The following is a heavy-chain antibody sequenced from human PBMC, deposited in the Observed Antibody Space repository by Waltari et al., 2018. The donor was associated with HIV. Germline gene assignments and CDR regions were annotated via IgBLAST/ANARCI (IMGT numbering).Heavy chain of an antibody. CDR2: ISSSGSTI. CDR3: ARAFMIRGTGAFDI. J-gene: IGHJ3*02. Sequence: EVQVVESGGGWVQPGGSLRLSCAAPGFTFSSYEMNWVRQAPGKGLEWVSYISSSGSTIYFADSVKGRFTMSRDNAKNSLYLRMNSLRAEDTAVYYCARAFMIRGTGAFDIWGQGTMVTVSS. V-gene: IGHV3-48*03. D-gene: IGHD3-10*01. CDR1: GFTFSSYE.